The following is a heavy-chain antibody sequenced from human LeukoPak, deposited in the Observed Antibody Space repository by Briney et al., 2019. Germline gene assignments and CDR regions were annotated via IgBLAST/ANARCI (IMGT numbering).Heavy chain of an antibody. V-gene: IGHV3-23*01. D-gene: IGHD3-3*01. J-gene: IGHJ6*02. CDR1: GFTFSSYA. CDR2: ISGSGGST. Sequence: PGGSLRLSCAASGFTFSSYAMSWVRQAPGKGLEWVSAISGSGGSTYYADSVKGRFTISRDNSKNTLYLQTNSLRAEDTAVYYCAKEAGSGYYAYYYYGMDVWGQGTTVTVSS. CDR3: AKEAGSGYYAYYYYGMDV.